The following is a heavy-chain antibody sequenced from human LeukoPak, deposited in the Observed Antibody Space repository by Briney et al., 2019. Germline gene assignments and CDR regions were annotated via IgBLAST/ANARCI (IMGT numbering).Heavy chain of an antibody. CDR2: IYYSGST. CDR1: GGSISSSGYY. Sequence: PSETLSLTCTVSGGSISSSGYYWGWIRQPPGKGLEWIGSIYYSGSTYYNPSLKSRVTISVDTSKNQFSLKLSSVTAADTAVYYCARVRAGWFDPWGQGTLVTVSS. CDR3: ARVRAGWFDP. V-gene: IGHV4-39*01. J-gene: IGHJ5*02.